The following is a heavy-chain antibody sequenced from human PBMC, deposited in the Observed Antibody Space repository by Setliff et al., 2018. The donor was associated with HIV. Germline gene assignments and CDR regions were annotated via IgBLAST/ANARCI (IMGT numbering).Heavy chain of an antibody. V-gene: IGHV1-24*01. D-gene: IGHD1-26*01. CDR2: FDPELGET. J-gene: IGHJ4*02. CDR1: GYTLTKLS. Sequence: ASVKVSCMVSGYTLTKLSMHWVRQAPEKGLEWMGGFDPELGETFFAQNFRGRLTMTQDTSTDTAYMELTSLRSDDTAMYYCATDNREGVGTPYYFDYWGQGTQVTVSS. CDR3: ATDNREGVGTPYYFDY.